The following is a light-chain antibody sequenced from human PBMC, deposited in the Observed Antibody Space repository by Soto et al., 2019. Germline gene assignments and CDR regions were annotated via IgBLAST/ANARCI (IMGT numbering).Light chain of an antibody. CDR1: QDISKY. CDR2: EAS. V-gene: IGKV1-33*01. CDR3: QQYHSLPCN. Sequence: DIQLTQSPSSLSASVGDRITITCQARQDISKYLIWYQQTSGKAPKFLIYEASNLERGVPPRFSGNGSATANSFTIDSLQLNEIATEDCQQYHSLPCNIGPGTTVYIK. J-gene: IGKJ3*01.